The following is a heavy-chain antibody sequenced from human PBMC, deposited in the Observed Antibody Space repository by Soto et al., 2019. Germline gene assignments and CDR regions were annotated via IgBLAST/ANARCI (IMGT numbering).Heavy chain of an antibody. V-gene: IGHV3-30-3*01. CDR2: ISYDGSNK. J-gene: IGHJ4*02. D-gene: IGHD3-3*01. CDR1: GFTFSSCA. CDR3: ARDKRDLRFLKWSYYFDY. Sequence: QVQLVESGGGVVQPGRSLRLSCAASGFTFSSCAMHWVRQAPGKGLEWVALISYDGSNKYYADSVKGLFTISRDNSKNTLYLQMNSLRAEDTAVYYCARDKRDLRFLKWSYYFDYWGQGTLVTVSS.